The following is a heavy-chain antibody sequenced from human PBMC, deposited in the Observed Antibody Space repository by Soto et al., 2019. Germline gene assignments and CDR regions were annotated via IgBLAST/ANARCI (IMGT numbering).Heavy chain of an antibody. Sequence: EAQVLESGGGLAQPGGSLRLSCATSGFTFSGYAMSWVRQTPGKGLEWVSGISASGENTYYADSVEGRFIISRDNSKNTLVLHMTSLRAEDTAVYFCGNSPGRVSAPEARGYLGRGTLVIVS. D-gene: IGHD6-6*01. V-gene: IGHV3-23*01. CDR2: ISASGENT. CDR3: GNSPGRVSAPEARGY. CDR1: GFTFSGYA. J-gene: IGHJ4*02.